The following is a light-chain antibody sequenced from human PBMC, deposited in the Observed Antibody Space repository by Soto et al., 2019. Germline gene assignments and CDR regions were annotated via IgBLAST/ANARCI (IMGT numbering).Light chain of an antibody. V-gene: IGKV3-20*01. CDR3: QQYDGSPPFT. CDR1: QSVSRSY. Sequence: EIVLTQSPGTLSLSPGERATLSCRASQSVSRSYLAWYQQKPGQAPRPLIYRASSRATGIPDRFSGSGSGTDLTLTISKLEPEDSAVYYCQQYDGSPPFTFGPGTKVDI. CDR2: RAS. J-gene: IGKJ3*01.